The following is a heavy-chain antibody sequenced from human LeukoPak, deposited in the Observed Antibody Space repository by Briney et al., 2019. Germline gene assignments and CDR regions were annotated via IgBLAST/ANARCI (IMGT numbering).Heavy chain of an antibody. CDR2: ISGSGGST. D-gene: IGHD3-3*01. V-gene: IGHV3-23*01. J-gene: IGHJ4*02. CDR3: AKGTYYDFWSGYYE. CDR1: GFTFSSYA. Sequence: PGGSLRLSCAASGFTFSSYAMSWVRKAPGKGRGWVSAISGSGGSTYYADSVKGRFTISRDNSKNTLYLQMNSLRAEDTAVYYCAKGTYYDFWSGYYEWGQGTLVTVSS.